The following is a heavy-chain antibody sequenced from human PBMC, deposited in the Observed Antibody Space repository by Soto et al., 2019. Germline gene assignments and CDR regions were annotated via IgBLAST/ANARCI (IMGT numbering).Heavy chain of an antibody. D-gene: IGHD5-12*01. Sequence: PSETLSLTCTVSGGSISSYYWSWIRQPPGKGLEWIGYIYYSGSTNYNPSLKSRVTISVDTSKNQFSLKLSSVTAADTAVYYCARRQPGWLRLKPAEIDYWGQGTLVTVSS. CDR3: ARRQPGWLRLKPAEIDY. V-gene: IGHV4-59*01. CDR1: GGSISSYY. J-gene: IGHJ4*02. CDR2: IYYSGST.